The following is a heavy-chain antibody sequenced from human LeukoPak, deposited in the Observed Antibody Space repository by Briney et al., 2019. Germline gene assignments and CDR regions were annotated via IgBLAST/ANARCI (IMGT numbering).Heavy chain of an antibody. J-gene: IGHJ3*01. CDR2: IYPGDSET. Sequence: GESLKISCKGSGYSFTSYWIGWVRRMPGKGLECVGIIYPGDSETTYSPSFQGQVTISADRSIRTAYLQWTSLKASDTAMYYCARQGFCSSNNCTSGAFDFWGQGTMVTVSS. V-gene: IGHV5-51*01. CDR1: GYSFTSYW. CDR3: ARQGFCSSNNCTSGAFDF. D-gene: IGHD2-2*01.